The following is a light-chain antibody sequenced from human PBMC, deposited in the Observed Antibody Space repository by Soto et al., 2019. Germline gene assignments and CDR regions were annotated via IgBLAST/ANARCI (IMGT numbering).Light chain of an antibody. J-gene: IGLJ3*02. Sequence: QTVVTQEASLTVSPGGTVTLTCGSTTGAVTSGHYPYWFQQKPGQAPRTLIYDTNIKHSWTPARFSGSLLGGKAALTLSGAQPEDEAEYYCLIVYGGGWGFGGGTKLTVL. CDR3: LIVYGGGWG. CDR2: DTN. CDR1: TGAVTSGHY. V-gene: IGLV7-46*01.